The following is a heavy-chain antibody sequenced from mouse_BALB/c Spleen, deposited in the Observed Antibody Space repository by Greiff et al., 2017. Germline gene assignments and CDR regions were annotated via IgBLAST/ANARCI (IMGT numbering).Heavy chain of an antibody. Sequence: EVKLMESGGGLVKPGGSLKLSCAASGFTFSSYAMSWVRQTPEKRLEWVASISSGGSTYYPDSVKGRFTISRDNARNILYLQMSSLRSEDTAMYYCARGEPAWFAYWGQGTLVTVSA. J-gene: IGHJ3*01. CDR2: ISSGGST. CDR3: ARGEPAWFAY. CDR1: GFTFSSYA. V-gene: IGHV5-6-5*01.